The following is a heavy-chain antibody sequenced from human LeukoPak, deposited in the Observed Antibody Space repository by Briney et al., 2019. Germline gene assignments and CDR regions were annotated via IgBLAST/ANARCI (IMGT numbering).Heavy chain of an antibody. D-gene: IGHD2-21*02. V-gene: IGHV4-39*01. CDR1: GGSFSGYY. Sequence: PSETLSLTCAVYGGSFSGYYWGWIRQPPGKGLEWIASIYYSGSSYYNPSLQSRVTISVATSKNHFSLPITSVPAADTAVYSCSRHDLALVSARPFPDWGQGTLVTVSP. J-gene: IGHJ1*01. CDR3: SRHDLALVSARPFPD. CDR2: IYYSGSS.